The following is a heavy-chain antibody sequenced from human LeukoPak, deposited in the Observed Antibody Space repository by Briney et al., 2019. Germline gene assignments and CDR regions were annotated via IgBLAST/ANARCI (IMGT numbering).Heavy chain of an antibody. J-gene: IGHJ4*02. CDR1: GFTFSNYW. V-gene: IGHV3-7*01. Sequence: GGSLRFSCAASGFTFSNYWMSWVRQAPGKGLEWVANIKQDRSEKYYVDSVKGRFTISRDNAKKSLYLQVNSLRAEDTAVYYCARGAINSGSYDAYFDYWGQGTLVTVSS. D-gene: IGHD1-26*01. CDR2: IKQDRSEK. CDR3: ARGAINSGSYDAYFDY.